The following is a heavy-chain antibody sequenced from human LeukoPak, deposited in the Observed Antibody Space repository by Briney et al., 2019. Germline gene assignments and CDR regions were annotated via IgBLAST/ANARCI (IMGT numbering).Heavy chain of an antibody. CDR3: AKPKAWWELIFDY. J-gene: IGHJ4*02. Sequence: GGSLRLSCAASGFTFSSYAMHWVRQAPGKGLEWVAVISYDGSNKYYADSVKGRFTISRDNSKNTLYLQMNSLRAEDTAVYYCAKPKAWWELIFDYWGQGTLVTVSS. CDR2: ISYDGSNK. V-gene: IGHV3-30-3*02. CDR1: GFTFSSYA. D-gene: IGHD1-26*01.